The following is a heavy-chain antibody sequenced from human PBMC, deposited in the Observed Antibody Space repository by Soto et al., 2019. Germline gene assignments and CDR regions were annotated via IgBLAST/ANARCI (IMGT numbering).Heavy chain of an antibody. J-gene: IGHJ6*02. CDR2: MNPNSGNT. CDR3: ARGSDSSRWDSYYYGLDV. CDR1: GYIFTSYD. D-gene: IGHD6-13*01. V-gene: IGHV1-8*01. Sequence: ASVKVSCKTSGYIFTSYDINWVRQATGQGLEWMGWMNPNSGNTGFAQKFQGRVTMTRHTSISTAYMELSSLTSEDTAVYYCARGSDSSRWDSYYYGLDVWGQGTTVTVS.